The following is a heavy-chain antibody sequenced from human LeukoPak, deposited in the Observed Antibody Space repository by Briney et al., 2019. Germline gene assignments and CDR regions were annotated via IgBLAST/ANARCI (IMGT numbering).Heavy chain of an antibody. J-gene: IGHJ4*02. D-gene: IGHD3-10*01. CDR1: GGTVSSDG. CDR2: IIPIFGTA. CDR3: ARGFGELLPFDY. V-gene: IGHV1-69*13. Sequence: SVKVSCKASGGTVSSDGFSWVRQAPGQGLEWMGGIIPIFGTANYAQKFQGRVTITADESTSTAYMELSSLRSEDTAVYYCARGFGELLPFDYWGQGTLVTVSS.